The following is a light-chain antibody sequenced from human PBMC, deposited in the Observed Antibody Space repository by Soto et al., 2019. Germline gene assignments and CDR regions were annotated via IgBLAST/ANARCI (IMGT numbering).Light chain of an antibody. Sequence: AIQMTQSPSSLSASVGDRVIITCRTSQGIGNALGWYQQKPGEAPTLLIYAASTLETGVPTRFSGSVSGTDFTLTISSLQPEDFGTYYCLQDYNDIWTFGQGTRVDFK. V-gene: IGKV1-6*01. CDR2: AAS. CDR1: QGIGNA. J-gene: IGKJ1*01. CDR3: LQDYNDIWT.